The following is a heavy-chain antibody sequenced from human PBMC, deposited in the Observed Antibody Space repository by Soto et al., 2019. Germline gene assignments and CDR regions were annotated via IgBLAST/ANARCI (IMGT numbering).Heavy chain of an antibody. CDR2: ISGSGGST. CDR1: GFTFSSYA. V-gene: IGHV3-23*01. CDR3: AKRPVVAVAGFDY. Sequence: EVQLLESGGGLVQPGGSLRLSCAASGFTFSSYAMSWVRQAPGKGLEWVSAISGSGGSTYYADSVKGRFTISRDNSNNTLYLQMNSLTAEDTAVYYCAKRPVVAVAGFDYWGQGTLVTVSS. D-gene: IGHD6-19*01. J-gene: IGHJ4*02.